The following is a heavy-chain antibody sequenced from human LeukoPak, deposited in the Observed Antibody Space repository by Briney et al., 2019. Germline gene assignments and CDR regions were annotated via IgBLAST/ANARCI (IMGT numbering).Heavy chain of an antibody. D-gene: IGHD5-18*01. CDR2: IYSGGST. J-gene: IGHJ4*02. CDR1: GFTVSSNY. Sequence: QRGGSLRLSCAASGFTVSSNYMNWVRHAPGKGLDWVSVIYSGGSTSYADSVKGRFTISRDNSKNTLYLQMNSLRAEDTAVYYCIYGYTLDFWGQGTLVTVSS. V-gene: IGHV3-53*01. CDR3: IYGYTLDF.